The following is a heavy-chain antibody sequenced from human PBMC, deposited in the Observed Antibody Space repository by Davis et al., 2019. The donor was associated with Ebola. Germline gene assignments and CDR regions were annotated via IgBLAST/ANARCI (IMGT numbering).Heavy chain of an antibody. CDR3: ARTSIVGTTTTASDI. Sequence: SVKVSCKASGYTFSGYYMHWVRQAPGQRLEWMGWISAYNGNTNYAQKVQGRVTMTTDTSTGTAYLDLRSLRSDDTAVYFCARTSIVGTTTTASDIWGQGTLVTVSS. J-gene: IGHJ3*02. D-gene: IGHD1-26*01. CDR1: GYTFSGYY. V-gene: IGHV1-18*04. CDR2: ISAYNGNT.